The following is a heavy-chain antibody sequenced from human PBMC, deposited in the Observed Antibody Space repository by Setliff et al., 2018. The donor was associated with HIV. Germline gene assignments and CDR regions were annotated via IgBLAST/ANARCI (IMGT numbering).Heavy chain of an antibody. V-gene: IGHV1-69*13. Sequence: GASVKVSCKASGVTFSNCSISWVRQAPGQGLEWMGGIIPMYGPAHYAQKFQGRVTITADESTTTAYMELNSLTSEDTALYYCAAGYCGGDCYSRQSYFDYWGQGTLVTVSS. CDR2: IIPMYGPA. CDR3: AAGYCGGDCYSRQSYFDY. CDR1: GVTFSNCS. J-gene: IGHJ4*02. D-gene: IGHD2-21*02.